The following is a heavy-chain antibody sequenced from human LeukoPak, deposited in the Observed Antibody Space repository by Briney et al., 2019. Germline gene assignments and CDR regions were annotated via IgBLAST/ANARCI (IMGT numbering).Heavy chain of an antibody. V-gene: IGHV7-4-1*02. J-gene: IGHJ4*02. CDR3: AVLETRGSSG. D-gene: IGHD6-19*01. CDR1: GYTFTNYG. Sequence: ASVRVSCKASGYTFTNYGVSRVRQAPGQGLEWMGWINTNTGSPTYAQGFTGRFVFSLDTSVSTAYLQISSLKAEDTAVYYCAVLETRGSSGWGQGTLVTVSS. CDR2: INTNTGSP.